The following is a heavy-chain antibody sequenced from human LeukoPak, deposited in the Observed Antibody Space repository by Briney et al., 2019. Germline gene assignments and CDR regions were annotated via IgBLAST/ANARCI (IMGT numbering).Heavy chain of an antibody. CDR1: GFTFSSYA. CDR2: ISGSGGST. D-gene: IGHD2-2*02. Sequence: GGSLRLSCAASGFTFSSYAMSWVRQAPGKGLEWVSSISGSGGSTYYADSVKGRFTISRDNSKNTLYLQMNSLRAEDTAVYYCAKDRQRCSSTSCYKASWGIFDYWGQGTLVTVSS. CDR3: AKDRQRCSSTSCYKASWGIFDY. J-gene: IGHJ4*02. V-gene: IGHV3-23*01.